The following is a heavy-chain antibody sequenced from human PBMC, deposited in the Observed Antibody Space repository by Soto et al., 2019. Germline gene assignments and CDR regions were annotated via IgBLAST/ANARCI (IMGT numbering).Heavy chain of an antibody. CDR1: GFTFSSYA. V-gene: IGHV3-23*01. D-gene: IGHD6-13*01. CDR2: ISGSGGST. Sequence: PGESLKISCAASGFTFSSYAMSWVRQAPGKGLEWVSAISGSGGSTYYADSVKGRFTISRDNSKNTLYLQMNSLRAEDTAVYYCAKHERPTIAAAGTNWFDPWGQGTLVTVSS. J-gene: IGHJ5*02. CDR3: AKHERPTIAAAGTNWFDP.